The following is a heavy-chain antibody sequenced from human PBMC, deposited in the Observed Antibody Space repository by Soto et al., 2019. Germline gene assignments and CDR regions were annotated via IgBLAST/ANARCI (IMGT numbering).Heavy chain of an antibody. J-gene: IGHJ4*02. D-gene: IGHD2-15*01. V-gene: IGHV3-74*01. CDR1: GFTFSSYW. Sequence: EVQLVESGGGLVQPGGSLRLSCAASGFTFSSYWMHWVRQAPGKGLVWVSRINSDGSSTSYVDSVKGRFTISRDNAKYTLYLQMTSLRAEDTAVYYCVRTSLVVAAATREDYWGQGTLVTVSS. CDR2: INSDGSST. CDR3: VRTSLVVAAATREDY.